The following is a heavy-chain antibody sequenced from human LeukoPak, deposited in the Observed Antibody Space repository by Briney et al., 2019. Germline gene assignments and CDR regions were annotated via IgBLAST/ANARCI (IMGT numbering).Heavy chain of an antibody. CDR2: IYTSGST. J-gene: IGHJ6*02. D-gene: IGHD5-18*01. V-gene: IGHV4-39*07. CDR1: GGSISSSSYY. CDR3: ARDLNSYDYYYYGMDV. Sequence: PSETLSLTCTVSGGSISSSSYYWGWIRQPPGKGLEWIGRIYTSGSTNYNPSLKSRVTMSVDTSKNQFSLKLSSVTAADTAVYYCARDLNSYDYYYYGMDVWGQGTTVTVSS.